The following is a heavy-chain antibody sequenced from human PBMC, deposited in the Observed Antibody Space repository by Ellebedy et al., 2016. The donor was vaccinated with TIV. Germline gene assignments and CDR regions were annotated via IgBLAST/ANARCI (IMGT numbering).Heavy chain of an antibody. V-gene: IGHV3-13*01. J-gene: IGHJ4*02. CDR3: ARGPHSSAWYPLDY. Sequence: GESLKISCAASGFTFSTYDMHWVRQTTGKGLEWVSAIGTAADTFYSGSVKGRFTISRENAKNSLYLQMNSLRVGDTAVYYCARGPHSSAWYPLDYWGQGTLVTVSS. D-gene: IGHD6-19*01. CDR1: GFTFSTYD. CDR2: IGTAADT.